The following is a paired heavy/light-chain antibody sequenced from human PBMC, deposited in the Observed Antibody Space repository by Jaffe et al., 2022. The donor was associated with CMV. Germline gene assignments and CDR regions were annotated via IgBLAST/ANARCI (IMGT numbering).Heavy chain of an antibody. V-gene: IGHV1-69*01. J-gene: IGHJ4*02. Sequence: QVQLVQSGAEVQKPGSSVKVSCRASGGAFSPYPVGWVRQAPGQGLEWMGGIIPVFGTTNYAQKFQGRVTITADESTNTVYLELSSLTSEDTAIYYCARDVVPRGPLAAAHYWGQGTLVTVSS. CDR1: GGAFSPYP. D-gene: IGHD6-13*01. CDR2: IIPVFGTT. CDR3: ARDVVPRGPLAAAHY.
Light chain of an antibody. J-gene: IGKJ3*01. CDR2: DAS. Sequence: DVQMTQSPSSLSASVGDKVTITCQTSHDISNYLNWYQHKPGKAPELLISDASNLKTGAPSRFSGSGSGTHFIFTISSLQPEDIGTYYCQQYYNMPPMFTFGPGTKVEVK. CDR3: QQYYNMPPMFT. CDR1: HDISNY. V-gene: IGKV1-33*01.